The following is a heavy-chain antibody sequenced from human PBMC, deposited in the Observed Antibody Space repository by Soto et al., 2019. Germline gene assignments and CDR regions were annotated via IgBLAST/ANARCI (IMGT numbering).Heavy chain of an antibody. CDR1: GNTFTSYN. CDR2: SNPNSGNI. V-gene: IGHV1-8*01. J-gene: IGHJ4*02. Sequence: ASVKVSCKASGNTFTSYNINWVRQATGQGLEWMGWSNPNSGNIGYAQKFQGRVTMTRDTAIRTAYMEVSRLRSDDTAVYYCARGRASGSYYLLDYWGQGTLVTVSS. CDR3: ARGRASGSYYLLDY. D-gene: IGHD3-10*01.